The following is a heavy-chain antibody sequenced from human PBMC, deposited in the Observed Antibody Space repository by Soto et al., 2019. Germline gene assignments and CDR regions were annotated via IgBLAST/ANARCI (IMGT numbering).Heavy chain of an antibody. D-gene: IGHD6-19*01. V-gene: IGHV3-64*01. CDR2: INTNGVNT. CDR1: GVTFSGYS. Sequence: EVQLVESGGGLVQPGGSLRLSCAASGVTFSGYSMFWVRQAPGKGLEYVSAINTNGVNTFYAKSVKGRFTISRDNSKTTMYLQMGSLRAEDMAVYYCARGRVEDSSGWATYFDYWGQGTLVTVS. CDR3: ARGRVEDSSGWATYFDY. J-gene: IGHJ4*02.